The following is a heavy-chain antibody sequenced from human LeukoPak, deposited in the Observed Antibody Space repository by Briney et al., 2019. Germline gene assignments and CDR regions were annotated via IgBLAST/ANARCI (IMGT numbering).Heavy chain of an antibody. CDR3: AKEYCSGDNCHSYGMDV. CDR2: ISGRGGSA. D-gene: IGHD2-15*01. CDR1: GFTFTNYA. J-gene: IGHJ6*02. Sequence: PGGSLRLSCAAPGFTFTNYAMTWVRQAPGKGLEWVSGISGRGGSAYYADSVNGRFTISRDNSKNTMYLQMSSLRAEDTAIYYCAKEYCSGDNCHSYGMDVWGQGTTVTVSS. V-gene: IGHV3-23*01.